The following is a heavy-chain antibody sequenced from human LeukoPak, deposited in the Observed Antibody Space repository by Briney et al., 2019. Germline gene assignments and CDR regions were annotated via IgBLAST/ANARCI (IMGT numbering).Heavy chain of an antibody. J-gene: IGHJ4*02. CDR3: ARRVTIFGVVFDY. D-gene: IGHD3-3*01. CDR1: GYSFTSYW. Sequence: GESLKISCKGSGYSFTSYWIGWVGQMPGKGLEWMGIIYPGDSDTRYSPSFQGQVTISADKSISTAYLQWSSLKASDTAMYYCARRVTIFGVVFDYWGQGTLVTVSS. V-gene: IGHV5-51*01. CDR2: IYPGDSDT.